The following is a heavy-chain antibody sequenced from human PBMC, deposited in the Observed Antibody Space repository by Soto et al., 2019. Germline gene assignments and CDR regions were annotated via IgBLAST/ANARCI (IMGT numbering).Heavy chain of an antibody. D-gene: IGHD1-1*01. CDR2: IIPILGIA. V-gene: IGHV1-69*02. Sequence: GASVKVSCKASGGTFSSYTISWVRQAPGQGLEWMGRIIPILGIANYAQKFQGRVTITADKSTSTAYMELSSLRSEDTAVYYCARVQDDAESSFDYWGQRTLVTVSS. CDR1: GGTFSSYT. J-gene: IGHJ4*02. CDR3: ARVQDDAESSFDY.